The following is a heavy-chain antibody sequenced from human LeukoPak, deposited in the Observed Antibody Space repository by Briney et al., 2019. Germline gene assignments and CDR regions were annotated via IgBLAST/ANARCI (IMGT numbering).Heavy chain of an antibody. CDR2: ISGSGGST. CDR3: AKAMYSSGWDTFDY. J-gene: IGHJ4*02. D-gene: IGHD6-19*01. Sequence: QAGGSLRLSCAASGFTFSNYWMSWVRQAPGKGLEWVSAISGSGGSTYYADSVKGRFTISRDNSKNTLYLQMNSLRAEDTAVYYCAKAMYSSGWDTFDYWGQGTLVTVSS. V-gene: IGHV3-23*01. CDR1: GFTFSNYW.